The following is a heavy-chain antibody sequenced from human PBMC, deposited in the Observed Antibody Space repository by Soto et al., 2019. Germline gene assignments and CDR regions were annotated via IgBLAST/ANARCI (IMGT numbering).Heavy chain of an antibody. Sequence: QVQLQESGPGLVKPSGTLSLTCAVSGGSISSSNWWSWVRQPPGKGLEWIGEIYHSGNTNYNPSLQSRVTMAVDQSRHQFSLKRSSVTAADAAVYYCARRWGEGRVDYWGQGTLVTVSS. V-gene: IGHV4-4*02. CDR1: GGSISSSNW. D-gene: IGHD3-10*01. CDR2: IYHSGNT. J-gene: IGHJ4*02. CDR3: ARRWGEGRVDY.